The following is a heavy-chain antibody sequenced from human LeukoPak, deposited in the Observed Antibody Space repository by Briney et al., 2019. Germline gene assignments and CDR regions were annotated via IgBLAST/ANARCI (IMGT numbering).Heavy chain of an antibody. V-gene: IGHV4-30-4*01. CDR2: IYYSGRT. D-gene: IGHD3-22*01. CDR3: ASKGYDSSDYSNALNI. Sequence: NPSETLSLTCTVSGGSISSGDYYWNWIRQPPGKGLEWIGYIYYSGRTYYNPSLKSRLTISVDTSENQFSLKLTSVTAADTAMYYCASKGYDSSDYSNALNIWGQGTMVTVSS. J-gene: IGHJ3*02. CDR1: GGSISSGDYY.